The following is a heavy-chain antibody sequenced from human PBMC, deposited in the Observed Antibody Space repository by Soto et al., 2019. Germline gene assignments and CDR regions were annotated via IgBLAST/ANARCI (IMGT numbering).Heavy chain of an antibody. CDR1: GGSISSYY. CDR2: IYYSGST. CDR3: ARDLRGIGFDP. D-gene: IGHD1-20*01. J-gene: IGHJ5*02. V-gene: IGHV4-59*01. Sequence: XXTLSLPYTVSGGSISSYYWSWIRQPPGKGLEWIGYIYYSGSTNYNPSLKSRVTISVDTSKNQFSLKLPSVTAADTAVYYCARDLRGIGFDPWGQGTLVTV.